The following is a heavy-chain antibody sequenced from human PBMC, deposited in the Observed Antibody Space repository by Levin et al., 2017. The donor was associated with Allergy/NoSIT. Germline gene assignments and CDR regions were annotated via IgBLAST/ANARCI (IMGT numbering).Heavy chain of an antibody. Sequence: GGSLRLSCVVSGFSVSSDYMNWVRQAPGKGLEWVSLIHTDGDTYYPDSLKGRFAISRDNSKNTLYLQMSSLRAEDTAKYYCVRDYVGPRKSWVAFDIWGQGTMVTVSS. CDR3: VRDYVGPRKSWVAFDI. V-gene: IGHV3-53*01. J-gene: IGHJ3*02. D-gene: IGHD3-16*01. CDR1: GFSVSSDY. CDR2: IHTDGDT.